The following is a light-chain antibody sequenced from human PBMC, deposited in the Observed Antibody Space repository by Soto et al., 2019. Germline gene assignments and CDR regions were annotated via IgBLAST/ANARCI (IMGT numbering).Light chain of an antibody. J-gene: IGKJ4*01. CDR1: QAVSNN. CDR3: HQYSKWPLT. CDR2: GAS. V-gene: IGKV3-15*01. Sequence: EIGMTQSPATLSVSPGKRVTLSCRASQAVSNNLAWYQQKPGQAPRLLIHGASTRATGVPGRFSGSGSGTEFTLTINSLQSEDFAVYYCHQYSKWPLTFGGGTKVEI.